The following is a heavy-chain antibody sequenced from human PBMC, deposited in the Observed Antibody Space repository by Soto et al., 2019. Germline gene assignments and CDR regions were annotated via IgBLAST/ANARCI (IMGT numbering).Heavy chain of an antibody. D-gene: IGHD3-22*01. V-gene: IGHV4-30-2*01. J-gene: IGHJ4*02. Sequence: TLSHTCAVSGGSLSSGGDSWSWIRQPPGNGLEWIGYIYHSGSTYYNPSLKSRVTISVDRSKNQFSLKLSSVTAADTAVYYCARSPLAGYYDSSGYSHFDYWGQGTLVTVSS. CDR3: ARSPLAGYYDSSGYSHFDY. CDR2: IYHSGST. CDR1: GGSLSSGGDS.